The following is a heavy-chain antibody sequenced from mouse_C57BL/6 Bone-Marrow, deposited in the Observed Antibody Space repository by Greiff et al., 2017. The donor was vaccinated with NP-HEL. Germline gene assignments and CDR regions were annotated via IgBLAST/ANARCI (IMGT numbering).Heavy chain of an antibody. Sequence: QVQLQQSDAELVKPGASVKISCKVSGYTFTDHTIHWMKQRPEQGLEWIGYIYPRDGSTKYNEKFKGKATLTADKSSSTAYMQLISLTSEDSAVDVCARYYGSSYGFAYWGQGTLVTVTA. J-gene: IGHJ3*01. CDR3: ARYYGSSYGFAY. V-gene: IGHV1-78*01. CDR2: IYPRDGST. CDR1: GYTFTDHT. D-gene: IGHD1-1*01.